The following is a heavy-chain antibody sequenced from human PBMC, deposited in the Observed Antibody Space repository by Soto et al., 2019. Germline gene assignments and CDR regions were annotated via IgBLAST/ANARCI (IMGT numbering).Heavy chain of an antibody. Sequence: SETLSLTCTVSGGSISSSSYYWGWIRQPPGKGLEWIGSIYYSGSTYYNPSLKSRVTISVDTSKNQFSLKLSSVTAADTAVYYCARHRVEPGIAVAETPLRRGKRAGFDYWGQGTLVTVSS. J-gene: IGHJ4*02. D-gene: IGHD6-19*01. V-gene: IGHV4-39*01. CDR2: IYYSGST. CDR1: GGSISSSSYY. CDR3: ARHRVEPGIAVAETPLRRGKRAGFDY.